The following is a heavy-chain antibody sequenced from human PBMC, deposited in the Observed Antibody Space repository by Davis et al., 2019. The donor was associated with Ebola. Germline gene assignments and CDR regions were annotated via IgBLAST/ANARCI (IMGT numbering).Heavy chain of an antibody. J-gene: IGHJ4*02. CDR1: GYTFTSYG. V-gene: IGHV1-18*01. CDR3: ARFRAIGWLDI. D-gene: IGHD2-15*01. CDR2: ITANNGNT. Sequence: AASVKVSCKASGYTFTSYGISWVRQAPGQGLEWVGWITANNGNTNHAQRLQGRLIMTMDTSTSTAYMELTSLRSDDTAIYYCARFRAIGWLDIWGQGTLVTVSS.